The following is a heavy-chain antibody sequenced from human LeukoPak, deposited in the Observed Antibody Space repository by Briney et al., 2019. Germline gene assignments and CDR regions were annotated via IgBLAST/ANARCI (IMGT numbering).Heavy chain of an antibody. CDR2: IYTSGST. Sequence: SETLSLTCTVSGGSISSYYWSWIRQPPGKGLEWIGYIYTSGSTNYNPSLKSRVTISVDTSKNQFSLKLSSVTAADTAVYYCARSGVATCHYWGQGILVAVSS. CDR3: ARSGVATCHY. J-gene: IGHJ4*02. D-gene: IGHD3-10*01. V-gene: IGHV4-4*09. CDR1: GGSISSYY.